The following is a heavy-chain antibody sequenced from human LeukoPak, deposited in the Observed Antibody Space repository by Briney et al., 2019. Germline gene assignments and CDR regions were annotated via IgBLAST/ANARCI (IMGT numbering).Heavy chain of an antibody. J-gene: IGHJ4*02. CDR3: ARGDAFSGDH. CDR1: GFSFTNFW. V-gene: IGHV3-7*04. CDR2: IHPEGNEK. Sequence: GGPLRLSCAVSGFSFTNFWMSWVRQAPGRGLEWVANIHPEGNEKYHGGSVKGRFTISRDNTKNLLFLQMNGLRVEDTAVYYCARGDAFSGDHWGQGTLVTVSS.